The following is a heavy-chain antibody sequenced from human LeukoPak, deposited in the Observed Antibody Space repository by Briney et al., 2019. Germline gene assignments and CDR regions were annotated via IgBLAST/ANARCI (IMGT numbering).Heavy chain of an antibody. V-gene: IGHV1-24*01. CDR1: GYTLTELS. J-gene: IGHJ4*02. D-gene: IGHD1-26*01. CDR2: FDPEDGET. Sequence: ASVKVSCKVSGYTLTELSMHWVRQAPGKGLEWMGGFDPEDGETIYAQKLQGRVTMTTDTSTSKAYMELRSLRSDDTAVYYCARDRYSGSQRSFDYWGQGILVTVSS. CDR3: ARDRYSGSQRSFDY.